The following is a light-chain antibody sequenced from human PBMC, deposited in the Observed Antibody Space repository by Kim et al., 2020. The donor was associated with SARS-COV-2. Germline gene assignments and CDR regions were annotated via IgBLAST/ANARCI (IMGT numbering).Light chain of an antibody. V-gene: IGLV1-40*01. Sequence: RVTNSCTGSSSNIGAGYDVHWYQQLPGTAPKLLIHGNTNRPSGVPDRFSGSKSGTSASLAITGLQADDEADYYCQSYDSSLSGVVFGGGTQLTVL. CDR2: GNT. J-gene: IGLJ2*01. CDR1: SSNIGAGYD. CDR3: QSYDSSLSGVV.